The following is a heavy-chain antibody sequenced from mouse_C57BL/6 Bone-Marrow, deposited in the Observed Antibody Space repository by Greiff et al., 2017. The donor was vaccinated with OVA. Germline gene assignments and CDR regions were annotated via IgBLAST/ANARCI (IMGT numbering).Heavy chain of an antibody. Sequence: EVQLVESGGGLVKPGGSLKLSCAASGLTFSDYGMHWVRQAPEKGLEWVAYISSGSSTIYYADTVKGRFTISRDNAKNTLFLQMTSLRSEDTAMYYCARINYWYFDVWGTGTTVTVSS. V-gene: IGHV5-17*01. CDR2: ISSGSSTI. CDR1: GLTFSDYG. J-gene: IGHJ1*03. CDR3: ARINYWYFDV.